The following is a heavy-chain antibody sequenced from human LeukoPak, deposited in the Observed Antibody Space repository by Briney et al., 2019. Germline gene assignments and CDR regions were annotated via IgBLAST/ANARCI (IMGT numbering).Heavy chain of an antibody. CDR2: IYTSVST. Sequence: SQTLFLTCTVSGGSISSGSYYWSWIRQPAGKGLEWIWRIYTSVSTNYNPSLKSRVTISVDTSKNQFSLKLSSVTAADTAVYYCARHVVGYYAILTGYYRFDPWGQGTLVTVSS. V-gene: IGHV4-61*02. CDR1: GGSISSGSYY. CDR3: ARHVVGYYAILTGYYRFDP. D-gene: IGHD3-9*01. J-gene: IGHJ5*02.